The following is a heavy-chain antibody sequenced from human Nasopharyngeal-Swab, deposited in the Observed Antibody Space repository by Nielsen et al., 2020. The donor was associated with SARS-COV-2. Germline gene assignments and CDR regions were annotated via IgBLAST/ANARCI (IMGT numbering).Heavy chain of an antibody. D-gene: IGHD3-10*02. CDR3: ARDVRAGEWKPFEY. Sequence: SETLSLTCAISGDSVSSNTAAWNWLRQSPSRGLEWLGRTYSRSKWYYDYAVSVKSRITINPDTSKNQFSLQLNSVTPEDTAVYYCARDVRAGEWKPFEYWGQGTPVTVSS. CDR2: TYSRSKWYY. J-gene: IGHJ4*02. V-gene: IGHV6-1*01. CDR1: GDSVSSNTAA.